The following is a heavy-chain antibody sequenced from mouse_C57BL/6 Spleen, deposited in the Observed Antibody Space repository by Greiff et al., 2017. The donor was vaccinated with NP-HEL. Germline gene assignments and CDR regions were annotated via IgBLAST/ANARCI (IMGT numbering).Heavy chain of an antibody. CDR1: GYSITSGYY. J-gene: IGHJ4*01. CDR2: ISYDGSN. V-gene: IGHV3-6*01. CDR3: ARDEGYYYAMDY. Sequence: EVKLQESGPGLVKPSQSLSLTCSVTGYSITSGYYWNWIRQFPGNKLEWMGYISYDGSNNYNPSLKNRISITRDTSKNQVFLKLKSVTTEDTATYYCARDEGYYYAMDYWGQGTSVTVSS.